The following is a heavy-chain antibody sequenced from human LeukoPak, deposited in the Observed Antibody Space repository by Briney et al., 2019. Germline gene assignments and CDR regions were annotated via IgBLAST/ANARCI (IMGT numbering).Heavy chain of an antibody. CDR1: GYTFTGYY. V-gene: IGHV1-2*02. CDR3: ARVEFPKGNYYDSSGYFGY. CDR2: INPNSGGT. J-gene: IGHJ4*02. D-gene: IGHD3-22*01. Sequence: ASVTVSCKASGYTFTGYYMHWVRQAPGQGLEWMGWINPNSGGTNYAQTFQGRVTMTRDTSISTAYMELSRLRSDDTAVYYCARVEFPKGNYYDSSGYFGYWGQGTLVTVSS.